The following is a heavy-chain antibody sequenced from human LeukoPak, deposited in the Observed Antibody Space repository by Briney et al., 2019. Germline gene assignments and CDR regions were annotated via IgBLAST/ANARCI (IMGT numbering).Heavy chain of an antibody. D-gene: IGHD3-22*01. CDR1: GYSISSGYY. Sequence: SETLSLTCTVSGYSISSGYYWGWIRQPPGKGLEWIGSIYHSGSTYYNPSLKSRVTISVDTSKNQFSLKLSSVTAADTAVYYCARDGYDSNGYYYVDWFDPWGQGTLVTVSS. J-gene: IGHJ5*02. CDR3: ARDGYDSNGYYYVDWFDP. CDR2: IYHSGST. V-gene: IGHV4-38-2*02.